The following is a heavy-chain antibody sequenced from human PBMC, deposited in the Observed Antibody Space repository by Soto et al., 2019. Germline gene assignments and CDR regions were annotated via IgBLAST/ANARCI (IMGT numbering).Heavy chain of an antibody. V-gene: IGHV3-33*01. CDR1: GFSFSDYG. Sequence: QVQLVESGGGVVQPGRSLRLSCAASGFSFSDYGIHWVRQAPGKGLEWVAIIWDDGNNKYYADSVKGRFTISRDNSKNMLYLQMNNLRADDTAVYYCASGCSGRACYYMAVWGKGTTVTVSS. D-gene: IGHD2-15*01. CDR2: IWDDGNNK. J-gene: IGHJ6*03. CDR3: ASGCSGRACYYMAV.